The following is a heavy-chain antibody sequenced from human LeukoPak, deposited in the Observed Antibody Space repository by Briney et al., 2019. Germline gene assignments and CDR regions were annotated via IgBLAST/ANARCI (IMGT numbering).Heavy chain of an antibody. V-gene: IGHV1-8*02. CDR3: VRDGEGVAISVNYWFDP. CDR2: MNPNNGNT. CDR1: GYTFTSYD. J-gene: IGHJ5*02. D-gene: IGHD3-10*01. Sequence: ASVKVSCKASGYTFTSYDINWVRQASGQGLEWMGWMNPNNGNTGYAQKFQGRVTMTRDTSISTAYMELRGLRSEDTAVYYCVRDGEGVAISVNYWFDPWGQGTLVTVSS.